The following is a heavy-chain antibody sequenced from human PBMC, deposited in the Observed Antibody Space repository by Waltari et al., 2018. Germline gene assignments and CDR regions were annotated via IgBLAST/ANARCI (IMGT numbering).Heavy chain of an antibody. V-gene: IGHV1-46*01. CDR2: INPSGGSP. J-gene: IGHJ6*02. CDR1: EYTFASSY. D-gene: IGHD2-21*01. Sequence: QVQLVQSGAEVKKPGASVKISCKTSEYTFASSYVHWVRQAPGQGLEWMGIINPSGGSPIYAQRFQGRVTMTRDTSTNTVYMELSSLKSEDTAVYYCATDTGALWMDVWGQGTTVTVSS. CDR3: ATDTGALWMDV.